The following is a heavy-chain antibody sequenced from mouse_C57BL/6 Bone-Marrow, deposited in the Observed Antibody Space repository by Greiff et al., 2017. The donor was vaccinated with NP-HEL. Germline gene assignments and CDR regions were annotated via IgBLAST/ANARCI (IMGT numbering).Heavy chain of an antibody. CDR3: ASGMVTTNDY. D-gene: IGHD2-2*01. CDR2: IDPSDSYT. J-gene: IGHJ2*01. CDR1: GYTFTSYW. V-gene: IGHV1-50*01. Sequence: QVQLQQPGAELVKPGASVKLSCKASGYTFTSYWMQWVKQRPGQGLEWIGEIDPSDSYTNYNQKFKGKATLTVDTSSSTAYMQLSSLTSEDAAVYYCASGMVTTNDYWGQGTTLTVSS.